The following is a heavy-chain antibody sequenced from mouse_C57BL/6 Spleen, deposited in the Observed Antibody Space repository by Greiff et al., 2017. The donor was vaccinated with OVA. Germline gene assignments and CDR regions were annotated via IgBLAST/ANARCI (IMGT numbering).Heavy chain of an antibody. V-gene: IGHV1-26*01. CDR3: ARRVGRYFDV. CDR1: GYTFTDYY. CDR2: INPNNGGT. J-gene: IGHJ1*03. Sequence: VQLQQSGPELVKPGASVKISCKASGYTFTDYYMNWVKQSHGKSLEWIGDINPNNGGTSYNQKFKGKATLTVDKSSSTAYMELRSLTSEDSAVYYCARRVGRYFDVWGTGTTVTVSS. D-gene: IGHD4-1*01.